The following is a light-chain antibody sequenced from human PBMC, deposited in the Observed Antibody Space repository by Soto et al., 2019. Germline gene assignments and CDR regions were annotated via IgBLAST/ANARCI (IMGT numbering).Light chain of an antibody. CDR2: DVR. Sequence: QSALTQPLSVSGSPGQSVTISCTGTSSDVGAYNYVSWYQQHPGKAPKLVISDVRKRPSGVPDRFSGSKSGNTASLTISGLQAEDEADYYCCSYAGRFLKVFGTGTKLTVL. CDR1: SSDVGAYNY. V-gene: IGLV2-11*01. J-gene: IGLJ1*01. CDR3: CSYAGRFLKV.